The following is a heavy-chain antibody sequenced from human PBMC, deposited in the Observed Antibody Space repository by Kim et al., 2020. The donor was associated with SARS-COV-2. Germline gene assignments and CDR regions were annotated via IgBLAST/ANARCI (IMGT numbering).Heavy chain of an antibody. V-gene: IGHV4-59*08. J-gene: IGHJ3*02. CDR3: ARRSLGYCSGGSCQQAFDI. D-gene: IGHD2-15*01. CDR1: GGSISSYY. CDR2: IYYSGST. Sequence: SETLSLTCTVSGGSISSYYWSWIRQPPGKGLEWIGYIYYSGSTNYNPSLKSRVTISADTSKNQFSLKLSSVTAADTAVYYCARRSLGYCSGGSCQQAFDIWGQGTMVTVSS.